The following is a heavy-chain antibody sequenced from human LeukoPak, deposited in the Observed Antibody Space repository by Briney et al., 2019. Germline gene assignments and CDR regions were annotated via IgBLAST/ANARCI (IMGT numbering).Heavy chain of an antibody. CDR2: ISTSGDST. CDR1: GFTFSSQN. Sequence: GGSLRLSCTASGFTFSSQNMNWARQAPGKGLEWVAYISTSGDSTKYADSVEGRFTISRDNAENSLFLLMSSLRVEDTAVYYCVKNGWLDYWGQGILVTVSS. D-gene: IGHD6-19*01. J-gene: IGHJ4*02. CDR3: VKNGWLDY. V-gene: IGHV3-21*06.